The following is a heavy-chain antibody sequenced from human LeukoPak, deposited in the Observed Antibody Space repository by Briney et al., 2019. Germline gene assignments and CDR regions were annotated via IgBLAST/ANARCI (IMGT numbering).Heavy chain of an antibody. CDR3: TRGPIQLWIHNAMDV. CDR2: IRSKAYRGTT. V-gene: IGHV3-49*04. J-gene: IGHJ6*02. CDR1: GFTFGDHA. Sequence: GGSLRLSCRAFGFTFGDHAMSWVRQAPGKGLEWVGFIRSKAYRGTTEYAASVKGRFTILRDDSKSIAYLQMNSLEIEDTGFYYCTRGPIQLWIHNAMDVWGQGTTVTVPS. D-gene: IGHD5-18*01.